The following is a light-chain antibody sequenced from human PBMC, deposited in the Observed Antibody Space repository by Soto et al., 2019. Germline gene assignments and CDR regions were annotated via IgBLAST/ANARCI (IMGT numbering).Light chain of an antibody. J-gene: IGKJ2*01. CDR2: GVS. CDR1: QGISSF. Sequence: DIQMTQSPSSLSASVGDRVTITCRASQGISSFVAWYQQKPGKVPRLLISGVSNRATGIPGRFSGSGSGTDFTLTISSLEPEDFAVYYCQQRSNWGMYTFGQGTKLEIK. V-gene: IGKV1-NL1*01. CDR3: QQRSNWGMYT.